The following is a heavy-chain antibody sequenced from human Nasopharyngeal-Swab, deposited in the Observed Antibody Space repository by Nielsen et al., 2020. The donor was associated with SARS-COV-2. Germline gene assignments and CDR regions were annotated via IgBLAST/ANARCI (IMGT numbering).Heavy chain of an antibody. CDR2: ISYDGSNK. V-gene: IGHV3-30*03. CDR1: GFTFSSYG. CDR3: ARGGGDSSGWHFDY. J-gene: IGHJ4*02. D-gene: IGHD6-19*01. Sequence: GESLKISCAASGFTFSSYGMHWVRQAPGKGLEWVAVISYDGSNKYYADSVKGRFTISRDNSKNTLYLQMNSLRAEDTAVYYCARGGGDSSGWHFDYWGQGTLVTVSS.